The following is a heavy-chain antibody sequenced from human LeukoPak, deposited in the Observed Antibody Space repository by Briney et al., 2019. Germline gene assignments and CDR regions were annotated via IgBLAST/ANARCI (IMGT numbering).Heavy chain of an antibody. V-gene: IGHV1-18*01. CDR3: AKDWGSTRHFSTTAYFSGGH. Sequence: ASVKLSCKACGYTFVTYGVNWVRQGPGQGLEWMGWINPYTGDTRYAPKIHGRVTMTTDTSTNTAYMELRSLRSDDTAVYYCAKDWGSTRHFSTTAYFSGGHWGQGTLVTVSS. CDR2: INPYTGDT. D-gene: IGHD3-22*01. J-gene: IGHJ4*02. CDR1: GYTFVTYG.